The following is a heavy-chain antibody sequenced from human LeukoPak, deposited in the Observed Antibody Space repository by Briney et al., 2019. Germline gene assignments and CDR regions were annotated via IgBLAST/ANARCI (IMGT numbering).Heavy chain of an antibody. CDR3: TRDYYDSSGLPFDY. D-gene: IGHD3-22*01. Sequence: GGSLRLSCAGSGYSFRSHSMNWVRQAPGKGLEWVSSISSISHYIYYADSVKGRFTISRDNAKNSLYLQVNSLRAEDTALYYCTRDYYDSSGLPFDYWGQGTLVTVSS. V-gene: IGHV3-21*01. J-gene: IGHJ4*02. CDR1: GYSFRSHS. CDR2: ISSISHYI.